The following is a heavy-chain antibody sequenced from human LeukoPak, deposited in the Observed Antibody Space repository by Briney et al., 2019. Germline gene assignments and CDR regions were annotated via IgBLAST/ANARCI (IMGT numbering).Heavy chain of an antibody. CDR2: IYYTGST. V-gene: IGHV4-59*01. CDR3: AGYIAAAAAHYFDY. Sequence: SETLSLTCGVSGGSIGSSYWTWIRQPPGKGLEWIGHIYYTGSTNYNPSLKSRVTMSVDTSKNQFSLKLSSVTAADTAVYYCAGYIAAAAAHYFDYWGQGSLVTVSS. CDR1: GGSIGSSY. D-gene: IGHD6-13*01. J-gene: IGHJ4*02.